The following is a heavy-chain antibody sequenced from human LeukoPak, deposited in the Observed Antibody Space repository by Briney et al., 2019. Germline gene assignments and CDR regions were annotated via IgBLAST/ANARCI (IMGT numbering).Heavy chain of an antibody. J-gene: IGHJ4*02. CDR2: IYSGGYT. V-gene: IGHV3-66*01. D-gene: IGHD3-10*01. Sequence: GGSLRLSCAASGFTVSSNYMSWVRQAPGKGLEWVSVIYSGGYTYYPDSVKGRFTISRDNSKNTLYLQMNSLRAEDTAVYYCARDLELLGGGTPLFGYWGQGTLVTVSS. CDR3: ARDLELLGGGTPLFGY. CDR1: GFTVSSNY.